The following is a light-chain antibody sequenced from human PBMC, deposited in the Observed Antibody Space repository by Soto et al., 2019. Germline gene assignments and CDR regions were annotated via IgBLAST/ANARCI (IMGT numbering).Light chain of an antibody. CDR3: QQYNNWPLT. V-gene: IGKV1-39*01. CDR2: AAS. Sequence: DIQMTQTPSSLSASVGDRVTITCRASQSISSYLNWYQQKPGKAPKRLISAASNLQSGVPSRFSGSGSGTEFTLTISSLQSEDFAVYYCQQYNNWPLTSGGGTKVDIK. J-gene: IGKJ4*01. CDR1: QSISSY.